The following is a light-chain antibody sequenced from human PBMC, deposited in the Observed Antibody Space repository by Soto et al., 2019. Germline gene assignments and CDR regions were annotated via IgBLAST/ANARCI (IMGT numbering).Light chain of an antibody. CDR3: QQFSSYPLT. J-gene: IGKJ4*01. Sequence: EVVMTQSPVTLSLSPGERATFSCRASQSVSSNYLAWYQQKPGQAPRLLIYDASSRATGIPDRFSGGGSGTDFTLTISRLEPEDFAVYYCQQFSSYPLTFAGGTKVDIK. V-gene: IGKV3-20*01. CDR2: DAS. CDR1: QSVSSNY.